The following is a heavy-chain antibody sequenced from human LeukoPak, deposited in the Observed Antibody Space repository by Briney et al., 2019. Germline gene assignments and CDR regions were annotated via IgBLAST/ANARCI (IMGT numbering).Heavy chain of an antibody. J-gene: IGHJ4*02. CDR2: ITSGGNT. D-gene: IGHD5-12*01. CDR3: ARGRGYRDYDRPLDY. CDR1: GFTVSSNY. V-gene: IGHV3-53*01. Sequence: GGSLRLSCAAFGFTVSSNYMNWVRQAPGKGLEWVSVITSGGNTYYADSVKGRFTTSRDNSKNTLYVQMNSLRAEDTAIYYCARGRGYRDYDRPLDYWGQGTLVTVSS.